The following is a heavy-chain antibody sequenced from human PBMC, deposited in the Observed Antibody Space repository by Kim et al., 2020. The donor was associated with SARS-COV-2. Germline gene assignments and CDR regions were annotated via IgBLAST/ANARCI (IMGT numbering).Heavy chain of an antibody. D-gene: IGHD2-2*01. Sequence: GGSLRLSCAASGFTFSSYAMSWVRQAQGKGLEWVSAISGSGGSTYYADSVKGRFTISRDNSKNTRYLQMNSLRAEDTAVYYCAKGADIVEVPAYCMDVWGQGTTGTVSS. CDR2: ISGSGGST. V-gene: IGHV3-23*01. CDR3: AKGADIVEVPAYCMDV. J-gene: IGHJ6*02. CDR1: GFTFSSYA.